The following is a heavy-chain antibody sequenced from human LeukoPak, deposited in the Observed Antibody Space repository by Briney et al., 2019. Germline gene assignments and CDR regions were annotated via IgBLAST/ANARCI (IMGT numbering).Heavy chain of an antibody. J-gene: IGHJ5*02. Sequence: GASVKVSCKASGYTFTGYYMHWVRQAPGQGLEWMGWINPNSGGTNYAQKFQGRVTMTRDTSISTAYMELSRLRSDDTAVYYCARPPEMATMRRGYNWFDPWGQGTLVTVSS. CDR2: INPNSGGT. D-gene: IGHD5-24*01. CDR3: ARPPEMATMRRGYNWFDP. V-gene: IGHV1-2*02. CDR1: GYTFTGYY.